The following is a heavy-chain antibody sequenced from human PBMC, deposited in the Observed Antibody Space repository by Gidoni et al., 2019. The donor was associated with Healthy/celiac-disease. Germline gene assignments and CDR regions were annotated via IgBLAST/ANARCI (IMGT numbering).Heavy chain of an antibody. V-gene: IGHV3-72*01. CDR2: TRNKANSYTT. CDR3: ARGRSGYWRWGAFDI. CDR1: GFTFSDHY. J-gene: IGHJ3*02. D-gene: IGHD3-22*01. Sequence: EVQLVESGGGLVQPGGSLRLSCAASGFTFSDHYMDWVRQAPGKGLEWVGRTRNKANSYTTEYAASVKGRFTISRDDSKNSLYLQMNSLKTEDTAVYYCARGRSGYWRWGAFDIWGQGTMVTVSS.